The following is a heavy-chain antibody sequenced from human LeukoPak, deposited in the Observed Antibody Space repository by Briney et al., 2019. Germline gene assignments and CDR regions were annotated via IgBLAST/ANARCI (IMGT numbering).Heavy chain of an antibody. CDR2: IKPDGSEK. CDR1: GFTFGSYW. D-gene: IGHD3-16*02. V-gene: IGHV3-7*01. CDR3: ARIWGSYRYFDY. Sequence: PGGSLRLSCAASGFTFGSYWMTWVRQAPGKGLEWVANIKPDGSEKYYLDSVKGRFTISRDNAKNSLYLQMNSLRAEGTAVYFCARIWGSYRYFDYWGQGTLVTVSS. J-gene: IGHJ4*02.